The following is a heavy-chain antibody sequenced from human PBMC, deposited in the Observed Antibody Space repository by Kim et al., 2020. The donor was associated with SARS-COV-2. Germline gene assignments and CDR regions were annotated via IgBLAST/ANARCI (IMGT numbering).Heavy chain of an antibody. Sequence: GGSLRLSCAASGFTFSDYYMSWIRQAPGKGLEWVSYISSSSSYTNYADSVKGRFTISRDNAKNSLYLQMNSLRAEDTAVYYCARGDSGYGYWLRYFDYWGQGTLVTVSS. J-gene: IGHJ4*02. CDR2: ISSSSSYT. CDR3: ARGDSGYGYWLRYFDY. D-gene: IGHD5-12*01. V-gene: IGHV3-11*06. CDR1: GFTFSDYY.